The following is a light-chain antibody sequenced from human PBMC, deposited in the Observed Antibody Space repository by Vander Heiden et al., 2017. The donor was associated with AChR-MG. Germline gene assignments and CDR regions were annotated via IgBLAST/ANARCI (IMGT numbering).Light chain of an antibody. J-gene: IGKJ3*01. V-gene: IGKV1-39*01. CDR3: QQCYSTVT. Sequence: DIQMTQSPSSLSASVGDRVTITCRASQSISSYLNWYQQKPGKAPKLLIYAASSLQSGVPSRFSGSGSGTDFTLTISILQPEDFATYYCQQCYSTVTFGPGTKVDIK. CDR1: QSISSY. CDR2: AAS.